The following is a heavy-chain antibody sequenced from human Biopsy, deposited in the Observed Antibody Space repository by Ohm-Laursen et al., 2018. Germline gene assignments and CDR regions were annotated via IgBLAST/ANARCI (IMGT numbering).Heavy chain of an antibody. CDR2: IKNEIDGGTT. CDR1: GFSFSDNY. Sequence: SLRLSCAASGFSFSDNYMDWVRQAPGKGLEWVGRIKNEIDGGTTDYAAPVKGRFTILRDDSKNMLFLQMDSLKTEDTAVYYCTHHYDASDDVFDIWGQGTVVTVSS. CDR3: THHYDASDDVFDI. J-gene: IGHJ3*02. V-gene: IGHV3-15*01. D-gene: IGHD3-22*01.